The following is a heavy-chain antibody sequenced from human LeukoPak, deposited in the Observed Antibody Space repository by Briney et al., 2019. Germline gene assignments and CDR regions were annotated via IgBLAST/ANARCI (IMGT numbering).Heavy chain of an antibody. J-gene: IGHJ4*02. D-gene: IGHD6-13*01. CDR1: GFTFSSYA. Sequence: PGGSLRLSCAASGFTFSSYAMTWVRQAPGKGLEWVSTITYSGSSSYYADSVKGRFTISRDNSKNTLYLQMGDLRAEDTAMYYCGRVDPPRGSSWSRLDYWGQGTLVTVSP. CDR2: ITYSGSSS. V-gene: IGHV3-23*01. CDR3: GRVDPPRGSSWSRLDY.